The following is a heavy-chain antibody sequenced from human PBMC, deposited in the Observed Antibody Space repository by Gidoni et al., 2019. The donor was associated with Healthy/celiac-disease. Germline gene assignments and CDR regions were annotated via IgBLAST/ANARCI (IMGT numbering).Heavy chain of an antibody. J-gene: IGHJ1*01. CDR2: ISWNSGSI. V-gene: IGHV3-9*01. CDR1: GFTFDDYA. Sequence: EVQLVESGGGLVQPGRSLRLSCAASGFTFDDYAMHWVRQAPGKGLEWVSGISWNSGSIGYADSVKGRFTISRDNAKNSLYLQMNSLRAEDTALYYCAKEAHSSSWYYAYFQHWGQGTLVTVSS. CDR3: AKEAHSSSWYYAYFQH. D-gene: IGHD6-13*01.